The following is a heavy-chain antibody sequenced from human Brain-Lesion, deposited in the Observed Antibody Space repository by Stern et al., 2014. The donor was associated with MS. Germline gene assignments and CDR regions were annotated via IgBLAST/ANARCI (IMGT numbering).Heavy chain of an antibody. V-gene: IGHV1-2*02. CDR2: INPHTGAT. D-gene: IGHD3-3*01. CDR1: GYIFTGYY. J-gene: IGHJ6*02. Sequence: QVQLVESGAEVKKPGASVKVSCKTSGYIFTGYYIHWVRQAPGQGLEWMAWINPHTGATQHAQKFQGRVTMSRDTSISTAYVELSSLTSDDTAVYYCARDQRGITIFGVVTDYYYLGMDVWGQGTTVTVSS. CDR3: ARDQRGITIFGVVTDYYYLGMDV.